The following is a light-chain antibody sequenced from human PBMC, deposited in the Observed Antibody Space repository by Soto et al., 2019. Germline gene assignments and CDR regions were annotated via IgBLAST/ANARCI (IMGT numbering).Light chain of an antibody. CDR3: AAWDDSLNAYV. Sequence: QSVLTQPSSASWTPAQRVTISCSGSSSNIGSNTVNGYQQLPGTAPKLLIYSNNERPSGVPDRFSGSKSGTSASLAISGLQSEDEADFYCAAWDDSLNAYVIGTGTKVTVL. CDR2: SNN. CDR1: SSNIGSNT. J-gene: IGLJ1*01. V-gene: IGLV1-44*01.